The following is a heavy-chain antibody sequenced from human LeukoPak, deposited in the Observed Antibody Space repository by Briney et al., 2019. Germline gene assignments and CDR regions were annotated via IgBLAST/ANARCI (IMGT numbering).Heavy chain of an antibody. CDR2: INYNGDT. CDR3: ARVDIVVVPSAAFDF. V-gene: IGHV4-39*01. J-gene: IGHJ4*02. Sequence: PSETLSLTCTVSGGSISSSNYYCGWIRQPPGKGLEWIGSINYNGDTYSNPSLKSRLTISVDTSKNQFSLKLSSVTAADTAVYYCARVDIVVVPSAAFDFWGQGTLVTVSS. D-gene: IGHD2-2*03. CDR1: GGSISSSNYY.